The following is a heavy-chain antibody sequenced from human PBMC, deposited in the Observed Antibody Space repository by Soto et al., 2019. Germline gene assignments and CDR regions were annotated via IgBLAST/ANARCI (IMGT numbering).Heavy chain of an antibody. J-gene: IGHJ3*02. CDR3: ARGLGYNYYDSSGPDAFDI. CDR1: GFTFRSHS. CDR2: ISGSSDSI. D-gene: IGHD3-22*01. V-gene: IGHV3-48*02. Sequence: GGSLRLSCAASGFTFRSHSMNWVRQAPGKGLEWFSYISGSSDSIYYADSVKGRFTISRDNAKNSLYLQMNGLRDEDTAVYYCARGLGYNYYDSSGPDAFDIWGQGTMVTVSS.